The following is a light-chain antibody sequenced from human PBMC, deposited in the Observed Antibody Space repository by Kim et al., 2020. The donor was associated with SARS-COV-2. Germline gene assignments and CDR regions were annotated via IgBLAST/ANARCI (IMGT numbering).Light chain of an antibody. V-gene: IGKV3-20*01. CDR2: GAS. CDR1: QSLSTSY. J-gene: IGKJ4*01. Sequence: EIVLTQSPGTLSLSPGERATLSCRASQSLSTSYLAWYQLKPGQAPSLLIYGASSRATGIPNRFSGSGSGTDFTLTISRLEPEDFAMYYCQQYRSSPATFGRGTKVEIK. CDR3: QQYRSSPAT.